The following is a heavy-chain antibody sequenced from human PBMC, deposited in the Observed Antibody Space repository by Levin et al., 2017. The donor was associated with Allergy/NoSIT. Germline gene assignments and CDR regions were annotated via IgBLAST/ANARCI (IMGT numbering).Heavy chain of an antibody. CDR1: GFTVSDYG. D-gene: IGHD1-26*01. J-gene: IGHJ4*01. CDR3: ANGGFPGSPYGYFDY. CDR2: ISHDGSNK. Sequence: GGSLRLSCTASGFTVSDYGIHWVRLAPGKGLEWVAVISHDGSNKYYADSVKGRLTISRDNSKNTLYLQMNSLRPEETAVYYCANGGFPGSPYGYFDYWGHGTQVTVSS. V-gene: IGHV3-30*18.